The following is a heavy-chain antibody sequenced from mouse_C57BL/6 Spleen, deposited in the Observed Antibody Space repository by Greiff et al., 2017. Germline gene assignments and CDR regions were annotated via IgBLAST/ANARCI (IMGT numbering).Heavy chain of an antibody. CDR1: GYTFTTYP. V-gene: IGHV1-47*01. CDR3: AILWSARGYAMDY. Sequence: VQLQQSGAELVKPGASVKMSCKASGYTFTTYPMEWVKQNRGEGLEWIGNFHPYNDDTKYNEKFKGKATLTVEKSSSTVYIELSRLTSDDSAVYYWAILWSARGYAMDYWGQGTSVTVSS. CDR2: FHPYNDDT. D-gene: IGHD1-1*02. J-gene: IGHJ4*01.